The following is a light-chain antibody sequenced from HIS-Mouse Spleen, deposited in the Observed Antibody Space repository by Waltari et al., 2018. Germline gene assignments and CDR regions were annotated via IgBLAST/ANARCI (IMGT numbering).Light chain of an antibody. V-gene: IGLV2-11*01. J-gene: IGLJ3*02. Sequence: QSALTQPRSVSGSPVQSVTISCTGTSSDVVGYNYVSWYQQHPGKAPKLMIYDVSKRPSGVPDRFSGSKSGNTASLTISGLQAEDEADYYCCSYAGSYTWVFGGGTKLTVL. CDR1: SSDVVGYNY. CDR2: DVS. CDR3: CSYAGSYTWV.